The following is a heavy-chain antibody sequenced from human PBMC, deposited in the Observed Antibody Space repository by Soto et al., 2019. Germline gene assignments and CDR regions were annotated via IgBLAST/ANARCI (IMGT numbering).Heavy chain of an antibody. D-gene: IGHD3-9*01. V-gene: IGHV3-33*01. CDR3: ARGPHILPGYIHWYFDL. CDR1: GFTFSSYG. CDR2: IWYEGSYK. Sequence: QVQLVESGGGVVQPGRSLRLSCAASGFTFSSYGMHWVRQAPGKGLEGVAVIWYEGSYKYYADSVKGRFTIPRDNSKNTLYLQMNSLRAEDTAVYYCARGPHILPGYIHWYFDLWGRGTLVTVSS. J-gene: IGHJ2*01.